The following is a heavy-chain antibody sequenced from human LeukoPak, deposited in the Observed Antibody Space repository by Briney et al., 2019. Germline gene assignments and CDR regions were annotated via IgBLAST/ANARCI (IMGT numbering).Heavy chain of an antibody. CDR1: GVSISSYY. CDR2: IHNSGNT. V-gene: IGHV4-59*01. J-gene: IGHJ5*02. CDR3: ARLPSDYGKNWFDP. Sequence: PSETLSRTCSVSGVSISSYYWSWIRQPPGKGLEGIGYIHNSGNTNYNPSLKGRVTISADTSKNQFSLKVSSVTAGDTAVYYCARLPSDYGKNWFDPWGQGTLVTVSS. D-gene: IGHD4-17*01.